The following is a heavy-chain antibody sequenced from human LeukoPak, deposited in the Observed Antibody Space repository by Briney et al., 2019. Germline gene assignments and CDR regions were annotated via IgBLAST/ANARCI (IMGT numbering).Heavy chain of an antibody. CDR2: IYYSGST. J-gene: IGHJ6*03. V-gene: IGHV4-39*01. D-gene: IGHD2-2*01. Sequence: SETLSLTCTVSGGSISSYYWGWIRQPPGKGLEWIGSIYYSGSTYYNPSLKSRATISVDTSKNQFSLKLSSVTAADTAVYYCARQTCSSTSCYSEFDYYYMDVWGKGTTVTVSS. CDR3: ARQTCSSTSCYSEFDYYYMDV. CDR1: GGSISSYY.